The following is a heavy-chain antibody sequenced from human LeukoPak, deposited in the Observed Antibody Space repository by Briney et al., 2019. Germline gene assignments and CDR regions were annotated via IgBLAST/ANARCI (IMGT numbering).Heavy chain of an antibody. V-gene: IGHV3-30*04. D-gene: IGHD4-17*01. CDR3: ARFVRDYGLDY. CDR1: GFTFSSYA. Sequence: PGGSLRLSCAASGFTFSSYAMHWVRQAPGKGLEWVAVISYDGSNKYYADSVKGRFTISRDNSKNTPYLQMNSLRAEDTAVYYCARFVRDYGLDYWGQGTLVTVSS. J-gene: IGHJ4*02. CDR2: ISYDGSNK.